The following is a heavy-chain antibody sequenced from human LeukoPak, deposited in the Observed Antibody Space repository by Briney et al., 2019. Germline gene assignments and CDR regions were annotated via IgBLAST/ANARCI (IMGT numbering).Heavy chain of an antibody. V-gene: IGHV3-23*01. CDR2: ISGSGGST. CDR1: GFTFSSYA. Sequence: PGRSLRLSCAASGFTFSSYAMHWVRQTPGKGLEWVSAISGSGGSTYYADSVKGRFTISRDNSKNTLYLQMNSLRAEDTAVYYCAKPIFPSGYDTGFDYWGQGTLVTVSS. J-gene: IGHJ4*02. CDR3: AKPIFPSGYDTGFDY. D-gene: IGHD5-12*01.